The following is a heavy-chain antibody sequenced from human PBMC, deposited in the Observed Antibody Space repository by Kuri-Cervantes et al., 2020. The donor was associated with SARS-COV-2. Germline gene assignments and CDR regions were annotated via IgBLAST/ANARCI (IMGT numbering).Heavy chain of an antibody. CDR2: IYYSGST. J-gene: IGHJ4*02. V-gene: IGHV4-61*08. Sequence: SETLSLTCTVSGGSISSGGYYWSWIRQPPGKGLEWIGYIYYSGSTNYNPSLKSRVTISVDTSKNQFSLKLSSVTAADTAVYYCARAAYCGGDCYYYFDYWGQGTLVTVSS. CDR1: GGSISSGGYY. CDR3: ARAAYCGGDCYYYFDY. D-gene: IGHD2-21*01.